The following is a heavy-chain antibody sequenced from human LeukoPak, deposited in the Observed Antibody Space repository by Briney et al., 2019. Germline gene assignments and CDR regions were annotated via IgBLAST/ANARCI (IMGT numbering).Heavy chain of an antibody. CDR2: INHSGST. J-gene: IGHJ6*03. CDR1: GGSFSGYY. D-gene: IGHD2-15*01. Sequence: SETLSLTCAVYGGSFSGYYWSWIRQPLGKGLEWIGEINHSGSTNYNPSLKSRVTISVDTSKNQFSLKLSSVTAADTAVYYCASLPVVVAATDYYMDVWGKGTTVTVSS. V-gene: IGHV4-34*01. CDR3: ASLPVVVAATDYYMDV.